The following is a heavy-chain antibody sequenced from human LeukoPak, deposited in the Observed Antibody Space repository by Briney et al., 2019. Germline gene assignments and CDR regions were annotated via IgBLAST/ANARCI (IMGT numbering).Heavy chain of an antibody. J-gene: IGHJ4*02. CDR1: GXTFTYYA. D-gene: IGHD4-11*01. CDR2: ISGSGSDGST. Sequence: PGGSLRLSCAASGXTFTYYAMNWVRQAPGKGLEWVSAISGSGSDGSTYYADSVKGRFTISRDNSKNTLYLQMNSLRAEDTAVYYCAKAGDYSYFDYWGQGTLVTVSS. V-gene: IGHV3-23*01. CDR3: AKAGDYSYFDY.